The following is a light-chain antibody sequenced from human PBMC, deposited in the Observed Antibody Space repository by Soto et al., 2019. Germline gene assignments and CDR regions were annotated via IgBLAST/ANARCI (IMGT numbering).Light chain of an antibody. J-gene: IGKJ1*01. V-gene: IGKV3-20*01. CDR2: GTS. CDR1: QSVSSSY. CDR3: QQYGSSLWT. Sequence: EIVLTQSPGTLSLSPGETATLSCRASQSVSSSYLAWYQQKPGQAPRLLIYGTSSRDTGIPDRFSGSGSGTDFTLTISRLEPEEFAVYYCQQYGSSLWTFGQGTKVEIK.